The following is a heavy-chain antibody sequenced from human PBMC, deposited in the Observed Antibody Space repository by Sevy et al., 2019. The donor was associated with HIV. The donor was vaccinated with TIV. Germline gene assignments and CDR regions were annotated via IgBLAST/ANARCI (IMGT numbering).Heavy chain of an antibody. D-gene: IGHD3-3*01. CDR2: IKSKTDGGTT. Sequence: GGSLRLSCAASGFTFGNAWMSWVRQAPGKGLEWVGRIKSKTDGGTTDYAAPVKGRFTISRDDSKNTLYLQMNSLKTEDTAVYYCTTEWHEIFGVVNDYWGQGTLVTVSS. CDR1: GFTFGNAW. CDR3: TTEWHEIFGVVNDY. J-gene: IGHJ4*02. V-gene: IGHV3-15*01.